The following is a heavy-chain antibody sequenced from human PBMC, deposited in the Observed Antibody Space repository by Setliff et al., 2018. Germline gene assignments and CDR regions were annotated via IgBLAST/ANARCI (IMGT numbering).Heavy chain of an antibody. D-gene: IGHD2-15*01. V-gene: IGHV1-8*01. J-gene: IGHJ4*02. Sequence: ASVKVSCKASGYTFTSYGFSWVRQAPGQGLEWMGWMNPNSGNTGYAQKFQGRVTMTRNTSISTAYMELSSLRSEDTAVYYCARGPAVHCSGGSCYLDYRGQGTLVTVSS. CDR3: ARGPAVHCSGGSCYLDY. CDR1: GYTFTSYG. CDR2: MNPNSGNT.